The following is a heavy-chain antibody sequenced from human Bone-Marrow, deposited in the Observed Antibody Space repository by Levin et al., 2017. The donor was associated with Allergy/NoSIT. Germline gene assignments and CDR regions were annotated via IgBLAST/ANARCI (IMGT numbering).Heavy chain of an antibody. CDR1: GFMFSSYA. D-gene: IGHD1-26*01. Sequence: AGGSLRLSCAASGFMFSSYAMTWVRQAPGKGLEWVSAISASGGSTYYADSVKGRFTISRDNSKNTLYVQMNSLGADDTAVYFCAKEGSAYYGEIDYWGQGTLVTVSS. J-gene: IGHJ4*02. CDR2: ISASGGST. V-gene: IGHV3-23*01. CDR3: AKEGSAYYGEIDY.